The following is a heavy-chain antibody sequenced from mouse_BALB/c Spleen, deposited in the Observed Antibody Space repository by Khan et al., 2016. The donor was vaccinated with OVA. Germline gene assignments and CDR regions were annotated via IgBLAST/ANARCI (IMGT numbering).Heavy chain of an antibody. Sequence: EVQLQESGPGLVKPSQSLSLTCTVAGYSITSNYAWNWIRQFPGNKLEWMGYISYSGSTNYNPSLKSRISITRDTSKNQFLLQLNSVTTEDTATYTCARGNYYWYAMDYWGQGTSITVSS. CDR3: ARGNYYWYAMDY. V-gene: IGHV3-2*02. D-gene: IGHD1-1*01. J-gene: IGHJ4*01. CDR2: ISYSGST. CDR1: GYSITSNYA.